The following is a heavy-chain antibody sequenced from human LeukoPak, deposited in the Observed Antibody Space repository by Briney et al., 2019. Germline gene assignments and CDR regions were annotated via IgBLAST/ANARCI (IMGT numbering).Heavy chain of an antibody. CDR3: VREGGTAGDF. Sequence: GGSLRLSCAASGLTLSSYAIHWVRQAPGEGLEWVAAISYDGSNKYYADSVKGRFTISRDNSKNALYLQMNSLRGEDTAVYYCVREGGTAGDFWGQGTLVTVSS. D-gene: IGHD6-13*01. CDR1: GLTLSSYA. J-gene: IGHJ4*02. CDR2: ISYDGSNK. V-gene: IGHV3-30-3*01.